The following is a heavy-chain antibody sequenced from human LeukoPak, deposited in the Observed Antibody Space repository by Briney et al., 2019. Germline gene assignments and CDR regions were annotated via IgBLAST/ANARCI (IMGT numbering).Heavy chain of an antibody. CDR3: AKEMYYYDSSGNQFDY. D-gene: IGHD3-22*01. CDR2: ISYDGSNK. V-gene: IGHV3-30*18. J-gene: IGHJ4*02. CDR1: GFTFSSYG. Sequence: PGGSLRLSCAASGFTFSSYGMHWVRQAPDKGLEWVAVISYDGSNKYYADSVKGRFTISRDNSKNTLYLQMNSLRAEDTAVYYCAKEMYYYDSSGNQFDYWGQGTLVTVSS.